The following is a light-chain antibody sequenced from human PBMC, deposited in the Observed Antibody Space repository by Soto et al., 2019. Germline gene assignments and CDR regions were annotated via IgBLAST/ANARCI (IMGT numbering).Light chain of an antibody. V-gene: IGKV3-11*01. J-gene: IGKJ4*01. CDR2: DAS. CDR1: QSVSSY. CDR3: QQRHNWPPLT. Sequence: EIVLTQSPATLSLSPGERATLSCRASQSVSSYLAWYQQKPGQAPSLLIYDASNRATGIPARFSGSGSGTDFNLTISSLEPQDFAVYYCQQRHNWPPLTFGGGTKVEIK.